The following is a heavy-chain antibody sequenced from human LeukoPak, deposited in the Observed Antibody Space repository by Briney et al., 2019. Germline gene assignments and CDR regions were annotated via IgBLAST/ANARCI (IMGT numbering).Heavy chain of an antibody. CDR1: GFTFSSYS. J-gene: IGHJ4*02. Sequence: GGSLRLSCAASGFTFSSYSMNWVRQAPGKGLEWVSSISSSSSYIYYADSVKGRFTISRDNAKNSLYLQMNSLRAEDTAVYYCARESGDYYDSSGYYYNSFGADYWGQGTLVTVSS. CDR2: ISSSSSYI. CDR3: ARESGDYYDSSGYYYNSFGADY. D-gene: IGHD3-22*01. V-gene: IGHV3-21*01.